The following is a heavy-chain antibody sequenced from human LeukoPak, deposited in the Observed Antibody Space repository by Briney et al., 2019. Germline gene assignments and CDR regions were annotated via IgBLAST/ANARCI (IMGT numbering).Heavy chain of an antibody. CDR2: IRYDGSNK. Sequence: GGYLRLSCAASGFTFSSYGMHWVRQAPGKGLEWVAFIRYDGSNKYYADSVKGRFTISRDNSKNTLYLQMNSLRAEDTAVYYCAKDPGYSSSWYSDYWGQGTLVTVSS. CDR1: GFTFSSYG. J-gene: IGHJ4*02. V-gene: IGHV3-30*02. D-gene: IGHD6-13*01. CDR3: AKDPGYSSSWYSDY.